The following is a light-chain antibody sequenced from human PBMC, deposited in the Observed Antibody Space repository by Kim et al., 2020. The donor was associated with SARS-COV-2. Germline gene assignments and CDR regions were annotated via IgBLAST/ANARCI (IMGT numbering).Light chain of an antibody. Sequence: QSGLTQPPSVSAAPGQTVTVSCSGGRSDIGKNVVSWFQHFPETTPKLIIYDTEKRPSGIPDRFSGSKAGTTATLAITGLQTGDEADYYCASWDTSLSIVVFGGGTQLTVL. CDR1: RSDIGKNV. J-gene: IGLJ2*01. V-gene: IGLV1-51*01. CDR3: ASWDTSLSIVV. CDR2: DTE.